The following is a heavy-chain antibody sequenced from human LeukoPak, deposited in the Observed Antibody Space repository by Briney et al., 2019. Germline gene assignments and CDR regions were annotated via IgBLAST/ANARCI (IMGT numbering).Heavy chain of an antibody. D-gene: IGHD3-10*02. Sequence: ASVKVSCTASGYTFTSYAMHWVRQAPGQRLEWMGWINAGNGNTKYSQKFQGRVTITRDTSASTAYMELSSLRSEDTAVYYCARMFGELLSEPLNNDYWGQGTLVTVSS. CDR3: ARMFGELLSEPLNNDY. J-gene: IGHJ4*02. CDR2: INAGNGNT. CDR1: GYTFTSYA. V-gene: IGHV1-3*01.